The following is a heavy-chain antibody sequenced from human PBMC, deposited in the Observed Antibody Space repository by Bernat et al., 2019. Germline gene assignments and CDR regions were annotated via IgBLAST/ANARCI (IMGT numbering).Heavy chain of an antibody. Sequence: EVQLVESGGGLVQPGGSLRLSCAASGFTFSSYAMSWVRQAPGKGLEWVSAISGSGGSTNYADSVKGRFTISRDNSKNTLYLQMNSLRAEDTAVYYCAKVRARPAGRRANYYYYYGMDVWGQGTTVTVSS. CDR3: AKVRARPAGRRANYYYYYGMDV. CDR2: ISGSGGST. D-gene: IGHD1-14*01. J-gene: IGHJ6*02. V-gene: IGHV3-23*04. CDR1: GFTFSSYA.